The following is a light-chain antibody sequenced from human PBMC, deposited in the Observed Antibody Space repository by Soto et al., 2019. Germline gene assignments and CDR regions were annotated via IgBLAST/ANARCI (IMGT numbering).Light chain of an antibody. CDR3: QQSHSTPLT. CDR1: QSISSY. V-gene: IGKV1-39*01. J-gene: IGKJ4*02. Sequence: DIQMTQSPSSLSASVGDRVTITCRASQSISSYLNWYQQKPGQAPKVLISGASSLQSGVPLRFSGSGSGTDFTITMSSLQSEDFACYYCQQSHSTPLTCGGGTKVEIK. CDR2: GAS.